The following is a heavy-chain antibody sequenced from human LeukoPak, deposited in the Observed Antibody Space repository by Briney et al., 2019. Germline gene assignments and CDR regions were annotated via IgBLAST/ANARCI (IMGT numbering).Heavy chain of an antibody. D-gene: IGHD5-18*01. CDR1: GGSISSGGYY. CDR2: IYYSGST. J-gene: IGHJ4*02. V-gene: IGHV4-31*03. CDR3: ARERSTQLWIFDY. Sequence: PSETLSLTCTVSGGSISSGGYYWRWIRQHPGKGLEWIGYIYYSGSTYYNPSLKSRVTISVDTSKNQFSLKLSSVTAADTAVYYCARERSTQLWIFDYWGQGTLVTVSS.